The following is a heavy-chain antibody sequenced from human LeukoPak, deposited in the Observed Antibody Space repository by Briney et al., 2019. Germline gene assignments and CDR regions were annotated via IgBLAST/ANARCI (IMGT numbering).Heavy chain of an antibody. Sequence: ASVKVSCKASGYTFTSYGISWVRQAPGQGLEWMGWISAYNGNTNYAQKLQGRVTMTTDTSTSTAYIELRSLRSDDTAVYYCARDFPAAAGPFDYWGQGTLVTVSS. CDR3: ARDFPAAAGPFDY. D-gene: IGHD6-13*01. J-gene: IGHJ4*02. V-gene: IGHV1-18*01. CDR1: GYTFTSYG. CDR2: ISAYNGNT.